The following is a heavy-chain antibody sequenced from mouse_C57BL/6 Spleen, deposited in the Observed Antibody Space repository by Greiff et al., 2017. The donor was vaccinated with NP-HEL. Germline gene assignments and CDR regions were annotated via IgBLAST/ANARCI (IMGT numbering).Heavy chain of an antibody. D-gene: IGHD2-2*01. CDR3: ARLWLRRGKAMDY. J-gene: IGHJ4*01. CDR2: IYPGSGST. Sequence: VQLQQPGAELVKPGASVKMSCKASGYTFTSYWITWVKQRPGQGLEWIGDIYPGSGSTNYNEKFKSKATLTVDTSSSTAYMQLSSLTSEDSAVYYCARLWLRRGKAMDYWGQGTSVTVSS. CDR1: GYTFTSYW. V-gene: IGHV1-55*01.